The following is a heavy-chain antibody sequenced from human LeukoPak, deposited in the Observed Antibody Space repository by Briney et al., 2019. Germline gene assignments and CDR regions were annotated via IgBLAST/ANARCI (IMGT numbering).Heavy chain of an antibody. J-gene: IGHJ3*02. CDR3: AKATTGTRNAFDI. CDR2: VSSDGTST. V-gene: IGHV3-74*01. CDR1: GFTFSNYD. D-gene: IGHD1-1*01. Sequence: GGSLRLSCAASGFTFSNYDMHWVRQAPGKGLVWVSRVSSDGTSTNYADSVKGRFTISRDSAKNTLYLQMNSLRAEDTAVYYCAKATTGTRNAFDIWGQGTMVTVSS.